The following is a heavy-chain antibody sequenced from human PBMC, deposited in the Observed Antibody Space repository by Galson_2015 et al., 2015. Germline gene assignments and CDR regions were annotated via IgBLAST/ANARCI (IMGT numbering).Heavy chain of an antibody. CDR3: ASQYFSYLGYDFWSGYYIDGY. V-gene: IGHV1-69*13. J-gene: IGHJ4*02. CDR2: IIPIFGTA. CDR1: GGTFSSYA. D-gene: IGHD3-3*01. Sequence: SVKVSCKASGGTFSSYAISWVRQAPGQGLEWMGGIIPIFGTANYAQKFQGRVTITADESTSTAYMELSSLRSEDTAVYYCASQYFSYLGYDFWSGYYIDGYWGQGTLVTVSS.